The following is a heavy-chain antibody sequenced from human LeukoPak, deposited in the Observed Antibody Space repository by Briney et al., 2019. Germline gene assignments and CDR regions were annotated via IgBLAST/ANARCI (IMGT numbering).Heavy chain of an antibody. CDR1: GFTFSGYY. CDR3: ARESGYSFNL. Sequence: SGGSLRLSCAASGFTFSGYYMSWIREAPGKGLEWVSYISSTASMIYYADSVKGRFTISRDNAKSSLYLQMYSLRAEDTAVYYCARESGYSFNLWGQGTLVTVSS. J-gene: IGHJ5*02. D-gene: IGHD5-18*01. CDR2: ISSTASMI. V-gene: IGHV3-11*01.